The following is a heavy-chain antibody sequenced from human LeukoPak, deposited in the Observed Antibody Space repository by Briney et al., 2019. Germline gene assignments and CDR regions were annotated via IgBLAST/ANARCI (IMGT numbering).Heavy chain of an antibody. CDR2: ISGSGDNT. CDR3: AKAPH. Sequence: GGSLRLSCAASGLTFSSYAMGWVRQAPGKGLEWVSAISGSGDNTYYADSVKGRFTISRDNSKNTLHLQLNSLRAEDTAIYYCAKAPHWGQGTTVTVSS. J-gene: IGHJ6*02. CDR1: GLTFSSYA. V-gene: IGHV3-23*01.